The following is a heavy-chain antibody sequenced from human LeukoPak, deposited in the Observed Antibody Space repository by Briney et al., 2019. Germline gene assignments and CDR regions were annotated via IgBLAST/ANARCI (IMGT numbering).Heavy chain of an antibody. CDR1: GDPISGHY. Sequence: SETLSLTCTVSGDPISGHYWSWIRQPPGKGLEWIGYIFSSADTNYNPSFKSRISISTDTSKNQFSLKVTSVTAADTAVYYCARTDSGGYYNPDWGQGTLVTVTS. V-gene: IGHV4-59*11. D-gene: IGHD3-22*01. J-gene: IGHJ4*02. CDR3: ARTDSGGYYNPD. CDR2: IFSSADT.